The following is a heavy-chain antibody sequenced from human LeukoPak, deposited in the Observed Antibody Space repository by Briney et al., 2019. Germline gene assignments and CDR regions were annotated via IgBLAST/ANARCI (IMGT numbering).Heavy chain of an antibody. CDR3: ARVTENYGSGRRHNYYYYYMDV. D-gene: IGHD3-10*01. CDR1: IGGFCGYY. J-gene: IGHJ6*03. V-gene: IGHV4-34*01. CDR2: INNSGNT. Sequence: KHSETLSLTCAVYIGGFCGYYWRGIRPPPQGGVEWVGEINNSGNTNTNPSLQSRVTMSVDTSKSQFSLRLYSVTAADTAVYYCARVTENYGSGRRHNYYYYYMDVWGKGTTVTISS.